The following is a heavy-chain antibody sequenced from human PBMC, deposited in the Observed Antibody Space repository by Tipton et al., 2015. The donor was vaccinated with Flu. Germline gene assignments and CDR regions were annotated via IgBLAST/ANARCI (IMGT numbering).Heavy chain of an antibody. CDR2: ISWNSGSI. J-gene: IGHJ5*02. Sequence: VQPVQSGGGLVQPGRSLRLSCAASGFTFDDYAMHWVRQAPGKGLEWVSGISWNSGSIGYADSVKGRFTISRDNAKNSLYLQMNSLRAEDTALYYCAKGSPFDPWGQGTLVTVSS. CDR1: GFTFDDYA. V-gene: IGHV3-9*01. CDR3: AKGSPFDP.